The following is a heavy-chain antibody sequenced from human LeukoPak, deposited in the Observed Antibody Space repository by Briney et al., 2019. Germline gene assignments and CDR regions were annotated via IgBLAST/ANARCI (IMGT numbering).Heavy chain of an antibody. CDR3: ARKGLAVAAGLDY. J-gene: IGHJ4*02. D-gene: IGHD6-19*01. CDR1: GFTFSNYN. V-gene: IGHV3-48*01. CDR2: ISTSSSTI. Sequence: PGGSLRLSCAASGFTFSNYNMNWVRQAPGKGLEWISYISTSSSTIYYADSVKGRFTISRDNANNSPYLQMNSLRAEDTAIYYCARKGLAVAAGLDYWGQGTLVTVSS.